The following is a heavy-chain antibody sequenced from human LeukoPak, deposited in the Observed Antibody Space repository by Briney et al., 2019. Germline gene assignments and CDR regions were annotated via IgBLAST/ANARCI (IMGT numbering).Heavy chain of an antibody. V-gene: IGHV3-74*01. D-gene: IGHD4-23*01. Sequence: GRSLRLSCAASGFTISSYWMHWVRQAPGKGLVWVSRIKSDGSSTSNADSVKGRFTISRDNAKNSLYLQMNSLRAEDTAVYYCARAVYGGNRGLVLYYFDYWGQGTLVTVSS. CDR3: ARAVYGGNRGLVLYYFDY. CDR2: IKSDGSST. CDR1: GFTISSYW. J-gene: IGHJ4*02.